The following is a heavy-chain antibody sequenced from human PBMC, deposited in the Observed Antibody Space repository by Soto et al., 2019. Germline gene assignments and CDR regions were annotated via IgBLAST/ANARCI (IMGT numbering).Heavy chain of an antibody. Sequence: EVPLVESGGGLVQPGGSLRLSCAASGFTFSSYWMHWVRQAPGKGLVWVSRINSDGSSTSYADSVKGRFTISRDNAKNTLYLQMNSLRAEDTAVYYCATHIVVVTAMDYWGQGTLVTVSS. J-gene: IGHJ4*02. CDR3: ATHIVVVTAMDY. CDR2: INSDGSST. CDR1: GFTFSSYW. D-gene: IGHD2-21*02. V-gene: IGHV3-74*01.